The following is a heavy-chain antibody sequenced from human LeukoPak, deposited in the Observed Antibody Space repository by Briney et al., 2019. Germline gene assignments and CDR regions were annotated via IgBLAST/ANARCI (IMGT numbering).Heavy chain of an antibody. CDR1: GFTFDDYG. Sequence: PGGSLRLSCAASGFTFDDYGMSWVRHAPGKGLEWVSGINWNGVSTGYADSVKGRFTISRDNAKNSLYLQMNSLRAEDTALYYCARAYSYAFEPWGQGTLVTVSS. CDR2: INWNGVST. V-gene: IGHV3-20*04. J-gene: IGHJ5*02. D-gene: IGHD5-18*01. CDR3: ARAYSYAFEP.